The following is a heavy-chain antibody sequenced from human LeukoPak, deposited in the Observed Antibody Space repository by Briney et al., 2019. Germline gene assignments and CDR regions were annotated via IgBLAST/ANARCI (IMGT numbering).Heavy chain of an antibody. CDR3: ARGHRSYLDDY. Sequence: SETLSLICTVSGGSISSYYWSWIRQPPGKGLEWIGYIYYSGSTNYNPSLKSRVTISVDTSKNQFSLKLSSVTAADTAVYYCARGHRSYLDDYWGQGTLVTVSS. CDR2: IYYSGST. D-gene: IGHD3-10*01. J-gene: IGHJ4*02. V-gene: IGHV4-59*01. CDR1: GGSISSYY.